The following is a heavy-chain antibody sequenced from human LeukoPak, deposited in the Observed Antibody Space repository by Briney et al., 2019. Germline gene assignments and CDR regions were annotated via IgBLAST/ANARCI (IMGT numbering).Heavy chain of an antibody. Sequence: SETLSLTCTVSGGSVSSGSYYWSWIRQPPGTGLEWIGYIYYSGSTNYNPSLKSRVTISVDTSKNQFPLKLSSVTAADTAVYYRARGVWLLPSHNWFDPWGQGTLVTVSS. CDR3: ARGVWLLPSHNWFDP. CDR2: IYYSGST. D-gene: IGHD3-22*01. CDR1: GGSVSSGSYY. V-gene: IGHV4-61*01. J-gene: IGHJ5*02.